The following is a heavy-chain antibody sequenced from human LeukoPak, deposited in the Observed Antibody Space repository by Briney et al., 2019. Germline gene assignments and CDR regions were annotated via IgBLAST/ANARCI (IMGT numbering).Heavy chain of an antibody. D-gene: IGHD6-13*01. CDR2: IYTSGST. CDR3: ARDAIAAASIYVFDI. V-gene: IGHV4-4*07. Sequence: PSETLSLTCTVSGGSISSDYWSWIRQPAGKGLEWIGRIYTSGSTNYNPSLKSRVTMSVDTSKNQFSLKLTSVTAADTAVYYCARDAIAAASIYVFDIWGQGTMVTVSS. CDR1: GGSISSDY. J-gene: IGHJ3*02.